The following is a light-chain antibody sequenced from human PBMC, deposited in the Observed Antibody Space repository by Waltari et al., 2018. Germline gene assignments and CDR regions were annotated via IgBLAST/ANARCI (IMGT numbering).Light chain of an antibody. CDR2: WAS. V-gene: IGKV4-1*01. J-gene: IGKJ4*01. CDR3: QQYYSTPLT. Sequence: DIVMTQSPDSLAVSLGEGATINCKSSQSVLYSSANKSYLNWYQQKPGQPPKLLIYWASTRESGVPDRISGAGSGTDFTLTISSLQSEDVAVYYCQQYYSTPLTFGGGTKVEIK. CDR1: QSVLYSSANKSY.